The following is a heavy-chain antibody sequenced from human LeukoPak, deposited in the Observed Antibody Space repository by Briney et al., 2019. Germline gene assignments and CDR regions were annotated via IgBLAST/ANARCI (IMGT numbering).Heavy chain of an antibody. Sequence: PSETLSLTCTVSGGSISSYYWSWIRQPPGKGLEWIGYIYYSGSTNYNPSLKSRVTISVDTSKNQFSLKLSSVTAADTAVYYRARGLQLAYCGGDCYPRDAFDIWGQGTMVTVSS. CDR3: ARGLQLAYCGGDCYPRDAFDI. CDR1: GGSISSYY. D-gene: IGHD2-21*02. V-gene: IGHV4-59*08. J-gene: IGHJ3*02. CDR2: IYYSGST.